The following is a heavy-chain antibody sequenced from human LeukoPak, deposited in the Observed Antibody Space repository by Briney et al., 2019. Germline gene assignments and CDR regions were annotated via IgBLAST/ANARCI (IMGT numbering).Heavy chain of an antibody. V-gene: IGHV1-69*01. Sequence: SVKVSCKASGGTFSSYAISWVRQAPGQGLEWMGGIIPIFGTANYAQKFQGRVTITADESTSTAYMELSSLRSEDTAVYYCARAQLERHTYYYCMDVWGKGTTVTVSS. J-gene: IGHJ6*03. CDR3: ARAQLERHTYYYCMDV. D-gene: IGHD1-1*01. CDR1: GGTFSSYA. CDR2: IIPIFGTA.